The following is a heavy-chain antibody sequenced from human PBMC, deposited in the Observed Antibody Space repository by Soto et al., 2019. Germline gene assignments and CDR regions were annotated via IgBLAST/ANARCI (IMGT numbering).Heavy chain of an antibody. Sequence: AGSMRLSCAASGFTFSSYAMPWVRKAPGKGLEWVAVISYDGSNKYYADSVKGRFTISRDNSKNTLYLQMNSLRAEDTALYYCAREGDAGGGYYYLGQGTLVTVSP. D-gene: IGHD2-21*01. CDR1: GFTFSSYA. CDR2: ISYDGSNK. CDR3: AREGDAGGGYYY. V-gene: IGHV3-30-3*01. J-gene: IGHJ4*02.